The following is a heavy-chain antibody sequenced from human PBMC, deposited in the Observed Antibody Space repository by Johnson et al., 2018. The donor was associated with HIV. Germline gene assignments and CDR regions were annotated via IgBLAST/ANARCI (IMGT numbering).Heavy chain of an antibody. V-gene: IGHV3-15*06. Sequence: VQLVESGGGLVQPGGSLRLSCAASGFTFSSYGMHWVRQAPGKGLEWVGRIKSETDDGTTHYFAPVKGRFIISRDDSKNTLYLHMKSLKTEDTAVYFCTTLPPTWRAFHIWGQGTMVTVSS. CDR2: IKSETDDGTT. CDR1: GFTFSSYG. CDR3: TTLPPTWRAFHI. J-gene: IGHJ3*02. D-gene: IGHD4-11*01.